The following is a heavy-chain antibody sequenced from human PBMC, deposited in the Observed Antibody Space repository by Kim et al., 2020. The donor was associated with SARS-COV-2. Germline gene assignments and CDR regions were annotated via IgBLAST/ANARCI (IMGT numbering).Heavy chain of an antibody. CDR3: ARSDLFGVVTALRY. J-gene: IGHJ4*02. Sequence: GSLRLSCAASGFTFSSYAMHWVRQAPGKGLEWVAVISYDGSNKYYADSVKGRFTISRDNSKNTLYLQMNSLRAEDTAVYYCARSDLFGVVTALRYWGQGTLVTVSS. D-gene: IGHD2-21*02. V-gene: IGHV3-30*04. CDR2: ISYDGSNK. CDR1: GFTFSSYA.